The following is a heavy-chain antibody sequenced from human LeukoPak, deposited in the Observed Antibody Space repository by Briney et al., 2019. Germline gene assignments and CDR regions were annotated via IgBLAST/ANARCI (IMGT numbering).Heavy chain of an antibody. CDR2: IIPIFGTA. CDR3: ARGRNYYDSSGVTAPLGY. Sequence: SVTVSCKASGGTFSSYAISWVRQAPGQGLEWMGGIIPIFGTANYAQKFQGRVTITADESTSTAYMELSSLRSEDTAVYYCARGRNYYDSSGVTAPLGYWGQGTLVTVSS. V-gene: IGHV1-69*13. J-gene: IGHJ4*02. CDR1: GGTFSSYA. D-gene: IGHD3-22*01.